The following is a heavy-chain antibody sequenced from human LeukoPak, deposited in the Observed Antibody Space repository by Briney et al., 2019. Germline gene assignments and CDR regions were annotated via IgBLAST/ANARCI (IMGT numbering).Heavy chain of an antibody. D-gene: IGHD4-17*01. Sequence: PGGSLRLSCAASGFTFSSYAMSWVRQAPGKGLEWVSVLSGSGVSTYYADSVKGRFTISRDNSKNTLYLQMSSLRAEDTAIYYCAKDPSETYGDYGGGDYWGQGTLVTVSS. CDR2: LSGSGVST. CDR3: AKDPSETYGDYGGGDY. CDR1: GFTFSSYA. V-gene: IGHV3-23*01. J-gene: IGHJ4*02.